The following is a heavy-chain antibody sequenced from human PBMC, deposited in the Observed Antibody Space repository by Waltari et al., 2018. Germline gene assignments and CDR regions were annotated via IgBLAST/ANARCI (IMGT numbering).Heavy chain of an antibody. D-gene: IGHD1-26*01. CDR3: ARGLALSRWELLPADFDY. Sequence: QVQLQESGPGLVKPSQTLSLTCTVPGGPTSSGDSYWSWIRQPPGKGLEWIGYIYYSGSTYYNPSLKSRVTISVDTSKNQFSLKLSSVTAADTAVYYCARGLALSRWELLPADFDYWGQGTLVTVSS. J-gene: IGHJ4*02. CDR1: GGPTSSGDSY. CDR2: IYYSGST. V-gene: IGHV4-30-4*08.